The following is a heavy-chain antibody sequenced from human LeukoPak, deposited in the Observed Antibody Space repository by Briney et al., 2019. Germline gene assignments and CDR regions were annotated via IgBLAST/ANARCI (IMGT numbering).Heavy chain of an antibody. CDR1: GFTFSSYS. J-gene: IGHJ4*02. CDR3: ANFPDY. V-gene: IGHV3-21*01. CDR2: ISSSSSYT. Sequence: GGSLRLSCAASGFTFSSYSMNWVRQAPGKGLEWVSSISSSSSYTYYADSVKGRFTISRDNAKNSLYLQMNSLRAEDTAVYYCANFPDYWGQGTLVTVSS.